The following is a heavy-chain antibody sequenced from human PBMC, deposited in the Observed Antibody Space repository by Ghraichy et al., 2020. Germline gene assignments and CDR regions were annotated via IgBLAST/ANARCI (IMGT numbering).Heavy chain of an antibody. CDR1: GFTFSNAW. CDR3: TTADIDGPAYYYYGMDV. Sequence: GGSLRLSCAASGFTFSNAWMSWVRQAPGKGLEWVGRIKSKTDGGTTDYAAPEKGRFTISRDDSKNTLYLQMNSLKTEDTAVYYCTTADIDGPAYYYYGMDVWGQGTTVTVSS. J-gene: IGHJ6*02. D-gene: IGHD2-15*01. CDR2: IKSKTDGGTT. V-gene: IGHV3-15*01.